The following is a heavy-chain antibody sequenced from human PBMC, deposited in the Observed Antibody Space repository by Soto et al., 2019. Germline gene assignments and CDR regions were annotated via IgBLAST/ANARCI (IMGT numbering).Heavy chain of an antibody. CDR1: GYSFTSYW. Sequence: GESLKISCKASGYSFTSYWIGWVRQMPGQGLEWMGIIYPSDSDTRYSPSFQGQVTISVDKSISTAYLQWGSLKASDSGMYYCARQGFGAYDPRYNWCDPWGQGTLVTVSS. CDR3: ARQGFGAYDPRYNWCDP. CDR2: IYPSDSDT. V-gene: IGHV5-51*01. D-gene: IGHD5-12*01. J-gene: IGHJ5*02.